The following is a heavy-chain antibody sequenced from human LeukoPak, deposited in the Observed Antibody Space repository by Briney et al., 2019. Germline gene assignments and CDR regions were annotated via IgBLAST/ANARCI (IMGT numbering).Heavy chain of an antibody. CDR1: GFTFSSYW. CDR2: IKQDGSEK. D-gene: IGHD4-17*01. V-gene: IGHV3-7*03. J-gene: IGHJ3*02. Sequence: GGSLRLSCAASGFTFSSYWMSWVRQAPGKGLEWVANIKQDGSEKYYVDSVKGRFTISRDNSKNTLYLQMNSLRAEDTAVYYCAITHGDYVPSGAFDIWGQGTMLTVSS. CDR3: AITHGDYVPSGAFDI.